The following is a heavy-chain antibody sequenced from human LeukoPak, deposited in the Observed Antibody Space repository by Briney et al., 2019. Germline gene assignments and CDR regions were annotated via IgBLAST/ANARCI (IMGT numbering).Heavy chain of an antibody. V-gene: IGHV3-20*04. J-gene: IGHJ4*02. D-gene: IGHD5-12*01. Sequence: PGGSLRLSCAASGFTFSSYSMNWVRQAPGKGLEWVSGINWKGASTGYADSVKGRFTISRDSAKNSLYLQMNSLRGEDTALYYCARNYGGYDGTDFWGQGTLVTVSS. CDR2: INWKGAST. CDR3: ARNYGGYDGTDF. CDR1: GFTFSSYS.